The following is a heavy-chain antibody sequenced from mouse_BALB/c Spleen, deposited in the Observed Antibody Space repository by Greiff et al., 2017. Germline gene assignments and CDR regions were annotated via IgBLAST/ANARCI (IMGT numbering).Heavy chain of an antibody. V-gene: IGHV1-15*01. D-gene: IGHD2-3*01. CDR2: IDPETGGT. Sequence: VQLQQSGAELVRPGASVTLSCKASGYTFTDYEMHWVKQTPVHGLEWIGAIDPETGGTAYNQKFKGKATLTADKSSSTAYMELRSLTSEDSAVYYCTRWLLGDAMDYWGQGTSVTVSS. CDR3: TRWLLGDAMDY. CDR1: GYTFTDYE. J-gene: IGHJ4*01.